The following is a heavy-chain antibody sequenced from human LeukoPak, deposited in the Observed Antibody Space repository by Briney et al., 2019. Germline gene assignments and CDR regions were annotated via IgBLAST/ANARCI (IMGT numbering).Heavy chain of an antibody. D-gene: IGHD6-19*01. CDR3: ATALVAVAGMGNDY. V-gene: IGHV1-24*01. CDR2: FDPEDGET. CDR1: GYTLTELS. J-gene: IGHJ4*02. Sequence: ASVKVSCKVSGYTLTELSMHWVRQAPGKGLEWMGGFDPEDGETIYAQKFQGRVTMTEDTSTDTAYMELSSLRSEDTAVYYCATALVAVAGMGNDYWGQGTLVIVSS.